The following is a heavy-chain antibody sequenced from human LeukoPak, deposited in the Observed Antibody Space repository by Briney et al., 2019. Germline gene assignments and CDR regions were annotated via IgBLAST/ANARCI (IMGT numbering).Heavy chain of an antibody. Sequence: ASVKVSCKASGGTFSSHAIIWVRQAPGQGLEWMGGIIPIFDSSNYAQKFQGRVTITEDTSTDTAYMELSSLRSEDTAVYYCATVVGYSYGQGPFDYWGQGTLVTVSS. J-gene: IGHJ4*02. CDR3: ATVVGYSYGQGPFDY. D-gene: IGHD5-18*01. CDR1: GGTFSSHA. CDR2: IIPIFDSS. V-gene: IGHV1-69*06.